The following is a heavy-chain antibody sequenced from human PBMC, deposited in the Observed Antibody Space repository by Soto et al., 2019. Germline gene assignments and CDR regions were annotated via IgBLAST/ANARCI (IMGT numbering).Heavy chain of an antibody. D-gene: IGHD3-3*01. CDR2: IYYSGST. J-gene: IGHJ4*02. Sequence: SETLSLTCTVSGGSISIYYWSWIRHPPGKGLEWIGYIYYSGSTNYNPSLKSRVTISVDTSKNQFSLKLSSVTAADTAVYYCARGVGGYDFWSGYPNPYYFDYWGQGTLVTVSS. V-gene: IGHV4-59*01. CDR3: ARGVGGYDFWSGYPNPYYFDY. CDR1: GGSISIYY.